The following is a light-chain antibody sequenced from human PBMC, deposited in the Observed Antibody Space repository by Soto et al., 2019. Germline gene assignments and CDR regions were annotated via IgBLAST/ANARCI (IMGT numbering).Light chain of an antibody. V-gene: IGKV1-6*01. J-gene: IGKJ1*01. CDR3: LQDYDYPRT. Sequence: AIQMNQSLSSLCASVGDRVTITCGASQGIRDELGWYQQKAGKAPNLLISAASRLQSGVPSRFSGRGSGTDFTLTISSLQPEDFATYYCLQDYDYPRTVGQGTKVDI. CDR2: AAS. CDR1: QGIRDE.